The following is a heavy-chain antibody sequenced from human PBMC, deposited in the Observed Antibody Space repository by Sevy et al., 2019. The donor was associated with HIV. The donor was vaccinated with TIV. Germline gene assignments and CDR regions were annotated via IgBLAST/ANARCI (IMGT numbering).Heavy chain of an antibody. J-gene: IGHJ4*02. D-gene: IGHD1-7*01. V-gene: IGHV3-64*01. Sequence: GGSLRLSCAASGFTFSSHTMLWVRQAPGKGLEYVSAISPNVGRTYSANAVKGRFTISRDNSNDMQYLKMDSLRTEDMAVYYCARVAFRELLPNGLDSWGQGTLVTVSS. CDR1: GFTFSSHT. CDR2: ISPNVGRT. CDR3: ARVAFRELLPNGLDS.